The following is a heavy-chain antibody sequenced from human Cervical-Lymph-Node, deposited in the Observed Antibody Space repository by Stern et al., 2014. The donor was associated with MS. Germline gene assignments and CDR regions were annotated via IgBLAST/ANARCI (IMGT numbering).Heavy chain of an antibody. V-gene: IGHV1-69*02. D-gene: IGHD1-26*01. CDR3: ARNRGSYRHAEFDF. CDR2: ITPILGIT. Sequence: QVQLVQSGAEVREPGSSVTVSCRASGGTFSSYTITWVRQAPGQGLEWVGRITPILGITNYAQNFQGRVTITADKSSVTAYLDLNSLRSEDTAVYFCARNRGSYRHAEFDFWGQGTLVSVSS. CDR1: GGTFSSYT. J-gene: IGHJ4*02.